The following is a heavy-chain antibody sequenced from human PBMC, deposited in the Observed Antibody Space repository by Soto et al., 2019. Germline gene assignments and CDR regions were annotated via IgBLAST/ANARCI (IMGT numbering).Heavy chain of an antibody. V-gene: IGHV1-18*01. J-gene: IGHJ5*02. D-gene: IGHD2-2*01. CDR3: ARRPSADWFDP. Sequence: QIQLVQSGTEVKKPGASVKVSCKASGYISTNYGITWVRQAPGQGLEWMGWISPHNGKTSYAQRVQDRVTMTTDTSTSTAYMELRSLRSDDTAMYYCARRPSADWFDPWGQGTLVTVSS. CDR1: GYISTNYG. CDR2: ISPHNGKT.